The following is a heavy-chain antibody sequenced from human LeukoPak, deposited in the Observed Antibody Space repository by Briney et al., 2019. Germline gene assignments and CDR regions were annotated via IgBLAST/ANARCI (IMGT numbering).Heavy chain of an antibody. CDR3: ARDLGERDFDY. Sequence: SETLSLTCTVFGGFISSYYWSWIRQPPGKGLEWIGYIYYSGSTNYNPSLKSRVTISVDTSKNQFSLKLSSVTAADTAVYYCARDLGERDFDYWGQGTLVTVSS. CDR1: GGFISSYY. CDR2: IYYSGST. J-gene: IGHJ4*02. V-gene: IGHV4-59*01. D-gene: IGHD6-25*01.